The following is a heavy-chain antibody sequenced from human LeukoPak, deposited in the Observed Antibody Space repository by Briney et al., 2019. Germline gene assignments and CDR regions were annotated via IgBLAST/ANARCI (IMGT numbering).Heavy chain of an antibody. CDR1: GFTFSSYG. V-gene: IGHV3-33*01. D-gene: IGHD3-22*01. Sequence: GGSLRLSCAASGFTFSSYGMHWVSQAPGKGLEWVAVIWYDGSNKYYADSVKGRFTISRDNSKNTLYLQMNSLRAEDTAVYYCAREGGSYDSSGYHDYWGQGTLVTVSS. J-gene: IGHJ4*02. CDR3: AREGGSYDSSGYHDY. CDR2: IWYDGSNK.